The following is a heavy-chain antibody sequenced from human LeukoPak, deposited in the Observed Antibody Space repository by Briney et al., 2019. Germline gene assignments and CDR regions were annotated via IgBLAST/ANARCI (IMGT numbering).Heavy chain of an antibody. Sequence: QTGGSLRLSCAASGFTFDDYAMHWVRQAPGKGLEWVSGISWNSGSIGYADSVKGRFTISRDNAKNSLYLQMNSLRAEDTALYYCAKDISYDILTGYPDYWGQGTLVTVSS. CDR2: ISWNSGSI. CDR1: GFTFDDYA. V-gene: IGHV3-9*01. J-gene: IGHJ4*02. CDR3: AKDISYDILTGYPDY. D-gene: IGHD3-9*01.